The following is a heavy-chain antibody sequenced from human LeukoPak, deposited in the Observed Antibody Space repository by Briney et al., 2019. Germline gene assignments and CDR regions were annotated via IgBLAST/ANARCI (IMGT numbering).Heavy chain of an antibody. J-gene: IGHJ6*03. V-gene: IGHV4-39*07. CDR1: GGSISSSSYY. Sequence: PSETLSLTCTVSGGSISSSSYYWGWIRQPPGKGLEWIGSIYYSGSTYYNPSLKSRVTISVDTSKNQFSLKLSSVTAADTAVYYCARDVSGYDLYYYYYMDVWGKGTTVTVSS. D-gene: IGHD5-12*01. CDR3: ARDVSGYDLYYYYYMDV. CDR2: IYYSGST.